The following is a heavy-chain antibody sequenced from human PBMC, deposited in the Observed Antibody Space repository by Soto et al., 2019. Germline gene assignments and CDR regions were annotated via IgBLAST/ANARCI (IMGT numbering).Heavy chain of an antibody. CDR3: ARGYCTATICDPWFDP. CDR2: IYPGDSDT. Sequence: XESLTISCQGSGYAFSSYWIALVRQMTGKGLEWMGIIYPGDSDTRYSPSFQGQVTISVDKSSTTAYLQWSSLKASDTAMYYCARGYCTATICDPWFDPWGQGTLVTVSS. V-gene: IGHV5-51*01. J-gene: IGHJ5*02. D-gene: IGHD2-8*02. CDR1: GYAFSSYW.